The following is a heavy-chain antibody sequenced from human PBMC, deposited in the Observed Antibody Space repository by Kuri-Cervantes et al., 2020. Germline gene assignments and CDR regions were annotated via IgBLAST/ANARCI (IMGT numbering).Heavy chain of an antibody. CDR1: GYTFTYRY. Sequence: SVKVSCKASGYTFTYRYLHWVRQAPGQALEWMGWITPFNGNTNYAQKFQDRVTITRDRSMSTAYMELSSLRSEDTAVYYCARAPIVVVAATGWFDPWGQGTLVTVSS. J-gene: IGHJ5*02. CDR2: ITPFNGNT. CDR3: ARAPIVVVAATGWFDP. V-gene: IGHV1-45*02. D-gene: IGHD2-15*01.